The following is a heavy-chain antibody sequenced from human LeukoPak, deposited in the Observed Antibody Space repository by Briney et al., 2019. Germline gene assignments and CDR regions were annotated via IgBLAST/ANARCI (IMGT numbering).Heavy chain of an antibody. CDR3: ARDVQGPIDY. V-gene: IGHV4-39*07. CDR2: IYYSGST. CDR1: GGSISSSSYY. Sequence: SETLSLTCTVSGGSISSSSYYWGWIRQPPGKGLEWIGSIYYSGSTYYNPSLKSRVTISVDTSKNQFSLKLSSVTAADTAVYYCARDVQGPIDYWGQGTLVTVSS. J-gene: IGHJ4*02.